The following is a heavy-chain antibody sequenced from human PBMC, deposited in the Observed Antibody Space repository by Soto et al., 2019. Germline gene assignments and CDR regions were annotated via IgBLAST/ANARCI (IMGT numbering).Heavy chain of an antibody. Sequence: SETLSLTCTVSGGSVSSGSYYWSWIRQPPGKGLEWIGYIYYSGSTNYNPSLKSRVTISVDTSKNQFSLKLSSVTAADTAVYYCARGRHYGSGSYYPYNWFDPWGQGTLVTVYS. D-gene: IGHD3-10*01. CDR3: ARGRHYGSGSYYPYNWFDP. V-gene: IGHV4-61*01. CDR1: GGSVSSGSYY. CDR2: IYYSGST. J-gene: IGHJ5*02.